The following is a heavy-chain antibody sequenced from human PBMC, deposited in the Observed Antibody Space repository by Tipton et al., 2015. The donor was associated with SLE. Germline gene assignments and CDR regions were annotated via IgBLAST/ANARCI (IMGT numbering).Heavy chain of an antibody. CDR1: GGSISSSSYY. CDR2: IYHSGST. V-gene: IGHV4-39*07. D-gene: IGHD3-3*01. Sequence: TLSLTCTVSGGSISSSSYYWSWIRQPPGKGLEWIGEIYHSGSTNYNPSLKSRVTISVDKSKNQFSLKLSSVTAADTAVYYCARDLRFLEWLLPGAFDIWGQGTMVTVSS. J-gene: IGHJ3*02. CDR3: ARDLRFLEWLLPGAFDI.